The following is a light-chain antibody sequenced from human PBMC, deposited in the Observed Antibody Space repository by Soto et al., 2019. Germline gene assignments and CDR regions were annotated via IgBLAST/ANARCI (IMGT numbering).Light chain of an antibody. CDR1: HDISTF. V-gene: IGKV1-9*01. Sequence: DIQLNNSQSLLSASIGDRLSIACRASHDISTFLAWYQQKPGKAPKLLIYEASTLQSGVPSRFSGSGSGTEFTLTISGLLPEDWAADHGQQLYTLPFTVGQGTRVEIK. CDR2: EAS. J-gene: IGKJ5*01. CDR3: QQLYTLPFT.